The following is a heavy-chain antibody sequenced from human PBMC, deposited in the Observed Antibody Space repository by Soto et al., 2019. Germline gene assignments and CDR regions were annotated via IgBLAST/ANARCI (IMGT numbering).Heavy chain of an antibody. V-gene: IGHV3-33*01. CDR3: ARDSDIVVVPAAMDV. Sequence: QVQLVESGGGVVQPGRSLRLSCAASGFTFSSYGMHWVRQAPGKGLERVAVIWYDGSNKYYADSVKGRFTISRDNSKNALCLQTNSLRAEDTAVYYCARDSDIVVVPAAMDVWGQGTTVTVSS. D-gene: IGHD2-2*01. CDR1: GFTFSSYG. J-gene: IGHJ6*02. CDR2: IWYDGSNK.